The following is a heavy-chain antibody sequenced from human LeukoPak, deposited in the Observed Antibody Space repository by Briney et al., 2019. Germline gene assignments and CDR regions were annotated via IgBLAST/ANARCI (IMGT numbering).Heavy chain of an antibody. Sequence: GGSLRLSCAASGFTFSSYWMSWVRQAPGKGLEWVANIKQDGSEENFVDSVKGRFTISRDNAKKSLYLQMNSLRAEDTAVYYCAKDRRGYSYGYDFDYWGQGTLVTVSS. CDR1: GFTFSSYW. CDR2: IKQDGSEE. D-gene: IGHD5-18*01. CDR3: AKDRRGYSYGYDFDY. J-gene: IGHJ4*02. V-gene: IGHV3-7*03.